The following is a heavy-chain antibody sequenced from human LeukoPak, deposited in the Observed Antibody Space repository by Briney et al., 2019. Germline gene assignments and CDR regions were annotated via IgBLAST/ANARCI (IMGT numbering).Heavy chain of an antibody. CDR3: ARASEGYSRGWYPY. CDR2: INAGNGNT. Sequence: ASVKVSCKSSGYTFTSYAMHWVRQAPGQRLEWMGWINAGNGNTKYSQKFQGRVTITRDTSASTAYMELSSLRSEDTAVYYCARASEGYSRGWYPYWGQGTLVTVSS. CDR1: GYTFTSYA. J-gene: IGHJ4*02. D-gene: IGHD6-19*01. V-gene: IGHV1-3*01.